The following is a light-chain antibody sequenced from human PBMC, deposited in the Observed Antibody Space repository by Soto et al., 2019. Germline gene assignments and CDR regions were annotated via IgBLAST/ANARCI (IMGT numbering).Light chain of an antibody. CDR2: AAS. CDR3: QQTYSTPPT. V-gene: IGKV1-39*01. Sequence: DIQITQSKSSLSASVGDRVTITCRASQSIGDNLNWYQLKPGTAPNLLIYAASNLQSGVPSRFSGSGSGTDFTLTISSLQPEDFATYYCQQTYSTPPTFGQGTKVDIK. CDR1: QSIGDN. J-gene: IGKJ1*01.